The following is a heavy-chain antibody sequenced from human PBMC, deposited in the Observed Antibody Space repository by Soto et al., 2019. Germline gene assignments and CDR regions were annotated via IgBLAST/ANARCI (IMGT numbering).Heavy chain of an antibody. CDR3: ASQVGCSGGSCYSRDTYNWFDH. J-gene: IGHJ5*02. Sequence: QVQLVQSGAEVKKPGSSVKVSCKASGGTFSSYAISWVRQAPGQGLEWMGGIIPIFGTANYAQKFQGRVTITADESTSTAYMELSSLRSEDTAVYYCASQVGCSGGSCYSRDTYNWFDHWGQGTLVTVSS. V-gene: IGHV1-69*12. CDR2: IIPIFGTA. CDR1: GGTFSSYA. D-gene: IGHD2-15*01.